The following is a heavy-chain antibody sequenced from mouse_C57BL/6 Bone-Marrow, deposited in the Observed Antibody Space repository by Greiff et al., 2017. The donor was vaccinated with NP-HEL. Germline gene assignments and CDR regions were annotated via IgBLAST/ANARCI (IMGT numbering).Heavy chain of an antibody. D-gene: IGHD1-1*01. CDR3: ARWGYGSPYWYFDV. CDR2: LLPGSGST. V-gene: IGHV1-9*01. J-gene: IGHJ1*03. CDR1: GYTFTDYW. Sequence: QVQLKQSGAELMKPGASVKLSCTATGYTFTDYWIEWVKQRPGHGLEWIGELLPGSGSTNYNEKFKGKATFTADTSSNTAYMQLSSLTTEDSAIYYCARWGYGSPYWYFDVWGTGTTVTVSS.